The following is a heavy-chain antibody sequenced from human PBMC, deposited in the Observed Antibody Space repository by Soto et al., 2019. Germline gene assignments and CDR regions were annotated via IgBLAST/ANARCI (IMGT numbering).Heavy chain of an antibody. Sequence: VQVVESGGGVVQPGRSLRLSCAASGFTFSSYAMSWVRQAPGKGLEWVSAISGSGGSTYYADSVKGRFTISRDNSKNTLYLQMNSLRAEDTAVYYCAKDSKTDSSSWSPFDYWGQGTLVTVSS. D-gene: IGHD6-13*01. CDR1: GFTFSSYA. V-gene: IGHV3-23*04. CDR2: ISGSGGST. J-gene: IGHJ4*02. CDR3: AKDSKTDSSSWSPFDY.